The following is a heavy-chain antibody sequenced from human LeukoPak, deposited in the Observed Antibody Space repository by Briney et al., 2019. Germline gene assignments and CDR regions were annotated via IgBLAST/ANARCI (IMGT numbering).Heavy chain of an antibody. D-gene: IGHD6-13*01. CDR1: GGSLSGYY. CDR2: INHSGST. CDR3: ARRSPSSSWFF. J-gene: IGHJ4*02. Sequence: PSETLSLTCAVYGGSLSGYYWSWIRQPPGKGLEWIGEINHSGSTNYNPSLKSRVTISVDTSKNQFSLKLSSVTAADTAVFYCARRSPSSSWFFWGQGTLVTVSS. V-gene: IGHV4-34*01.